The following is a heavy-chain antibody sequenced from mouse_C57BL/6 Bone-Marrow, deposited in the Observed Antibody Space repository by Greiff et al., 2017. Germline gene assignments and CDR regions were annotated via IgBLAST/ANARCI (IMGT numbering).Heavy chain of an antibody. V-gene: IGHV14-2*01. J-gene: IGHJ2*01. D-gene: IGHD1-2*01. CDR2: IDPEDGET. CDR1: GFNIKDYY. Sequence: EVKLQQSGAELVKPGASVKLSCTASGFNIKDYYMHWVKRRTEQGLEWIGRIDPEDGETKYAPKFQGKATITADTSSNTAYLQLSSLTSEDTAVYYCARDTTAVYFDYWGQGTTRTVSS. CDR3: ARDTTAVYFDY.